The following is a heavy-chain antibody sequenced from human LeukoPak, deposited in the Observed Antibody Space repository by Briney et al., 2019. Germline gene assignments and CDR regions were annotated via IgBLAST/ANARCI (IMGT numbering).Heavy chain of an antibody. CDR2: IIPIFGTA. CDR3: ALGGLITMVRGVIAPNDAFDI. Sequence: GASVKVSCKASGGTFSSYAISWVRQAPGQGLEWMGGIIPIFGTANYAQKFQGRVTITADESTSTAYMELSSLRSEDTAVYYCALGGLITMVRGVIAPNDAFDIWGQGTMVTVSS. J-gene: IGHJ3*02. CDR1: GGTFSSYA. D-gene: IGHD3-10*01. V-gene: IGHV1-69*13.